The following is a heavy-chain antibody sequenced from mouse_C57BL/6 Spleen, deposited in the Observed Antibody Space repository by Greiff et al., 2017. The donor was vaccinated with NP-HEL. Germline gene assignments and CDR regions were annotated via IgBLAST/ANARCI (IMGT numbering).Heavy chain of an antibody. V-gene: IGHV1-15*01. Sequence: QVQLQQSGAELVRPGASVKLSCKASGYTFTDYEMHWVKQTPVHGLEWIGAIDPETGGTAYNQKFKGKAILTADKSSSTAYMERRSLTSEDSAVYYGTVGGYYVDYWGQGTTLTVSS. D-gene: IGHD1-1*02. CDR3: TVGGYYVDY. J-gene: IGHJ2*01. CDR2: IDPETGGT. CDR1: GYTFTDYE.